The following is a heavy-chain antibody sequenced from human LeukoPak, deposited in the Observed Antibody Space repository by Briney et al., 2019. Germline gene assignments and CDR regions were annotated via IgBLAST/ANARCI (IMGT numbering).Heavy chain of an antibody. V-gene: IGHV4-39*01. CDR2: IYYSGST. Sequence: SETLSLTCTVSDDSITMYYWTWIRQPPGKGLEWIGSIYYSGSTYYNPSLKSRVTISVDTSKNQFSLKLSSVTAADTAVYYCARHGNYYGSGSYYWGQGTLVTVSS. J-gene: IGHJ4*02. D-gene: IGHD3-10*01. CDR1: DDSITMYY. CDR3: ARHGNYYGSGSYY.